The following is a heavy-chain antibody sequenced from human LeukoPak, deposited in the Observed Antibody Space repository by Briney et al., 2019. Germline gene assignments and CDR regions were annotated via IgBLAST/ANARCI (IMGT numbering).Heavy chain of an antibody. CDR3: AGDGRFAGRNGLGGGGCFDY. CDR1: GGSISSGGYY. V-gene: IGHV4-31*03. J-gene: IGHJ4*02. D-gene: IGHD1-14*01. Sequence: PSETLSLTCTVSGGSISSGGYYWSWIRQHPGKGLEWIGYIYYSGSTYYNPSLKSRVTISVDTSKNQFSLKLSSVTAADTAVYYSAGDGRFAGRNGLGGGGCFDYWGQGTLVTVSS. CDR2: IYYSGST.